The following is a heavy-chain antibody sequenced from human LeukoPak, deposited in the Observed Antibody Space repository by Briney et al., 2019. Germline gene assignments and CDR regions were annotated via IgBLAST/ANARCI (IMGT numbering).Heavy chain of an antibody. D-gene: IGHD2-2*01. CDR1: GGTFSSYA. CDR2: IIPIFGTA. Sequence: RRASVKVSCKASGGTFSSYAISWVRQAPGQGLEWMGGIIPIFGTANYAQKFQGRVTITADESTSTAYMELGSLRSEDTAVYYCARDGGYCSSTSCAFDYWGQGTLVTVSS. J-gene: IGHJ4*02. CDR3: ARDGGYCSSTSCAFDY. V-gene: IGHV1-69*13.